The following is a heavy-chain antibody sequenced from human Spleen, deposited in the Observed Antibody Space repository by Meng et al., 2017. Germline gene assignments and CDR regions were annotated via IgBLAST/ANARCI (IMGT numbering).Heavy chain of an antibody. CDR1: GGSFSDYY. V-gene: IGHV4-34*01. J-gene: IGHJ3*02. Sequence: SETLSLTCVVSGGSFSDYYWSWVRQPPGKGLEWIGEINHSGSTNYNPSLESRATISVDTSKNQFSLKLSSVTAADTAVYYCAKTDHNWNVLTFAFDIWGQGTMVTVSS. CDR3: AKTDHNWNVLTFAFDI. CDR2: INHSGST. D-gene: IGHD1-1*01.